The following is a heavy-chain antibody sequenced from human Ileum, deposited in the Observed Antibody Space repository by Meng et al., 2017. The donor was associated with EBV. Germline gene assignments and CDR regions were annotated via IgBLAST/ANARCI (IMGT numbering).Heavy chain of an antibody. Sequence: VMVGLLGSDAHKAWSSVTASCKASGYIFTSNDVNWVRQTPGQGLEWIGWMNPTSGRTGYAQKFQGRVTMTSNTSVSTAYLHLSSLTSEDTAVYYCARGTTKIRGIILPPPIWGQGSLVTVSS. CDR2: MNPTSGRT. V-gene: IGHV1-8*01. CDR1: GYIFTSND. D-gene: IGHD3-10*01. J-gene: IGHJ1*01. CDR3: ARGTTKIRGIILPPPI.